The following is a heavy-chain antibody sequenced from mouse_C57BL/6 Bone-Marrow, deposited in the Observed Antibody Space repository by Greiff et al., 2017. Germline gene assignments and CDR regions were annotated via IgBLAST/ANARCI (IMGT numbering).Heavy chain of an antibody. Sequence: QVQLQQSGPELVKPGASVKISCKASGYTFTDYYINWVKQRPGQGLEWIGWIFPGSGSTYYNEKFKGKATITVDKSSSTAYLLLSSLTSEDSAVYVCAREQLRLERDDMEYWGQGTSVTVSS. CDR2: IFPGSGST. V-gene: IGHV1-75*01. D-gene: IGHD3-2*02. CDR3: AREQLRLERDDMEY. CDR1: GYTFTDYY. J-gene: IGHJ4*01.